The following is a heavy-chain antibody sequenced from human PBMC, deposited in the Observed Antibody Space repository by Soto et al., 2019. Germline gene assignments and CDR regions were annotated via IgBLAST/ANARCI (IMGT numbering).Heavy chain of an antibody. D-gene: IGHD2-8*01. CDR1: GFTFSSYG. J-gene: IGHJ3*02. CDR3: AKDALVPPPYIVLMVDDAFDI. V-gene: IGHV3-30*18. CDR2: ISYDGSNK. Sequence: QVQLVESGGGVVQPGRSLRLSCAASGFTFSSYGMHWVRQAPGKGLEWVAVISYDGSNKYYADSVKGRFTISRDNSKNTLYLQMNGRRAEDTAVYYCAKDALVPPPYIVLMVDDAFDIWGQGTMVTVSS.